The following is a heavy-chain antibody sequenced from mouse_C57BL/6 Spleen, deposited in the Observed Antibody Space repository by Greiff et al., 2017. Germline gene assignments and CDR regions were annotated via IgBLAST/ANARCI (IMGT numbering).Heavy chain of an antibody. CDR3: TRSVYYGSSYLYFDY. D-gene: IGHD1-1*01. Sequence: QVQLQQSGAELVRPGASVTLSCKASGYTFTDYEMHWVKQTPVHGLEWIGAIDPETGGTAYNQKFKGKAILTADKSSSTAYMELRSLTSKDSAVYYCTRSVYYGSSYLYFDYWGQGTTLTVSS. CDR2: IDPETGGT. CDR1: GYTFTDYE. J-gene: IGHJ2*01. V-gene: IGHV1-15*01.